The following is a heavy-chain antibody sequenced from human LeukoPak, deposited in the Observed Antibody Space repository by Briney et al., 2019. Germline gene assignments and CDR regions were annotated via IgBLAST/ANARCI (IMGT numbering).Heavy chain of an antibody. J-gene: IGHJ4*02. V-gene: IGHV3-30*18. CDR3: AKELKPMIVVADLFDY. CDR1: GFTLSGYG. D-gene: IGHD3-22*01. Sequence: GGSLRLSCAASGFTLSGYGMNWVRQAPGKGLEWVALISYDGSNKYYADSVKGRFTISRDNSKNTLYLQMNSLRPEDTAVYYCAKELKPMIVVADLFDYWGQGTLVTVSS. CDR2: ISYDGSNK.